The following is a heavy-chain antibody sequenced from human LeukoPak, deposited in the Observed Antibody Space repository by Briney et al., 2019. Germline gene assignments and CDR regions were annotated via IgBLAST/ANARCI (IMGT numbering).Heavy chain of an antibody. J-gene: IGHJ6*03. CDR2: IYYSGST. V-gene: IGHV4-59*01. D-gene: IGHD4/OR15-4a*01. Sequence: TSETLSLTCTVSGGSISSYYWSWIRQPPGKGLEWIGYIYYSGSTNYNPSLKSRVTISVDTSKNQFSLKVNSVTAADTAVYYCARAPGNDYYPYYYMDVWGKGTTVTVSS. CDR3: ARAPGNDYYPYYYMDV. CDR1: GGSISSYY.